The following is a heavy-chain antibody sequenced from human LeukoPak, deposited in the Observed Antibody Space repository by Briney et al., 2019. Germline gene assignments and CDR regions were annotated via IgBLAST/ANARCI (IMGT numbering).Heavy chain of an antibody. CDR2: IYYSGST. CDR1: GGSISSSSYY. CDR3: ASPTIAAAGTQVDY. Sequence: SDTLSLTCTVSGGSISSSSYYWGWLRQPPGKGLEWIGSIYYSGSTYYNPSLKSRVTISVDTSKNQFSLKLSSVTAADTAVYYCASPTIAAAGTQVDYWGQGTLVTVSS. V-gene: IGHV4-39*01. J-gene: IGHJ4*02. D-gene: IGHD6-13*01.